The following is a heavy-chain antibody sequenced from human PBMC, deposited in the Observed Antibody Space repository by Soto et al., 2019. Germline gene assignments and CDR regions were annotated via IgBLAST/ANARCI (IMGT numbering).Heavy chain of an antibody. CDR2: ISYDGSNK. D-gene: IGHD6-19*01. CDR3: APMGHLYSSGWLFDY. CDR1: GFNFSSYG. V-gene: IGHV3-30*03. Sequence: PGMSLRLSWAASGFNFSSYGMHCVRQAPGKGLEWVAVISYDGSNKYYADSVKGRFTISRDNSKNTLYLQMNSLRAEETAVYYCAPMGHLYSSGWLFDYWGQGALVTASS. J-gene: IGHJ4*02.